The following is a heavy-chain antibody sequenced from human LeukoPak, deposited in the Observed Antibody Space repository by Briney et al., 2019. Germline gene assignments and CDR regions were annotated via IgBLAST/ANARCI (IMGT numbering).Heavy chain of an antibody. CDR3: ANCRRYNISLCYYYMDV. CDR2: INHSGTT. V-gene: IGHV4-34*01. J-gene: IGHJ6*03. CDR1: GASFSGYY. Sequence: PSETLSLTCAVYGASFSGYYWSWIRQPPGKGLEWIGEINHSGTTNYNPSLKSRVTISIDTSKNQFSLKLSSVTAADTGVYYCANCRRYNISLCYYYMDVWGKGTTVTVSS. D-gene: IGHD1-1*01.